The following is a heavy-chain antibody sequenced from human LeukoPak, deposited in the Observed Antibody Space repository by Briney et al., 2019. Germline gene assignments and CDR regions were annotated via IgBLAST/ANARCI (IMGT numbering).Heavy chain of an antibody. CDR1: GFTFSDVW. D-gene: IGHD1-26*01. CDR2: IKKDGSEK. J-gene: IGHJ4*02. CDR3: ARVRGGSHSPLGY. Sequence: GGSLRLSCAASGFTFSDVWMTWVRQAPGKGPEWVANIKKDGSEKYYVDSVKGRFTISRDNAKNSLYLQMNSLRAEDTAVYYCARVRGGSHSPLGYWGQGTLVTVSS. V-gene: IGHV3-7*03.